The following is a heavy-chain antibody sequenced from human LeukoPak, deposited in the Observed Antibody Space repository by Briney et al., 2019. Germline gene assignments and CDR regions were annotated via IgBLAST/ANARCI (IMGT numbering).Heavy chain of an antibody. CDR1: GGSISSYY. V-gene: IGHV4-4*07. Sequence: SETLSLTCTVSGGSISSYYWSWIRQPAGKGLGWIGRIYTSGSTNYNPSLKSRVTMSVDTSKNQFSLKLSSVTAADTAVYYCARDGTVTTNYYYYGMDVWGQGTTVTVSS. CDR3: ARDGTVTTNYYYYGMDV. CDR2: IYTSGST. J-gene: IGHJ6*02. D-gene: IGHD4-17*01.